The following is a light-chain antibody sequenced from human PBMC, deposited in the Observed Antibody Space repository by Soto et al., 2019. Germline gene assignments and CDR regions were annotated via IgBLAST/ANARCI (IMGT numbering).Light chain of an antibody. CDR3: SSYTSSSTPWV. J-gene: IGLJ1*01. CDR2: DVS. CDR1: SSDVGGYNY. Sequence: QSVLTQPTSVSGSPGQSITISCTGTSSDVGGYNYVSWYQHHPGKAPKLMICDVSDRPSGVSNRFSGSKSGNTASLTISGLHAEDEADYYCSSYTSSSTPWVFGTGTKVTVL. V-gene: IGLV2-14*03.